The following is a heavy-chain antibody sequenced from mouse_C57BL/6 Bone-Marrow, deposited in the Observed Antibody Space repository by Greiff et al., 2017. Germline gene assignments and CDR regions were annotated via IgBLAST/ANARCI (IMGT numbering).Heavy chain of an antibody. CDR1: GYSFTDYN. Sequence: VQLKQSGPELVKPGASVKISCKASGYSFTDYNMNWVKQSNGKSLEWIGVINPNYGTTSYNQKFKGKATLSVDQSSSTAYMQLNSLTSEDSAVYYCAPAYDGYYVWYFDVWGKGTTVTVSS. CDR3: APAYDGYYVWYFDV. J-gene: IGHJ1*03. CDR2: INPNYGTT. D-gene: IGHD2-3*01. V-gene: IGHV1-39*01.